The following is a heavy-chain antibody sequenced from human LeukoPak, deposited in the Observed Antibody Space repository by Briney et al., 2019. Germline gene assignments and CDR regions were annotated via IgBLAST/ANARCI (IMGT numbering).Heavy chain of an antibody. D-gene: IGHD3-22*01. Sequence: ASVKVSCKASGYTFTSYGISWVRQAPGQGLEWMGWISAYNGNTNYAQKLQGRVTMTTDTPTSTAYMELRSLRSDDTAVYYCARDLYYDSSGYFDYWGQGTLVTVSS. CDR2: ISAYNGNT. CDR1: GYTFTSYG. J-gene: IGHJ4*02. CDR3: ARDLYYDSSGYFDY. V-gene: IGHV1-18*01.